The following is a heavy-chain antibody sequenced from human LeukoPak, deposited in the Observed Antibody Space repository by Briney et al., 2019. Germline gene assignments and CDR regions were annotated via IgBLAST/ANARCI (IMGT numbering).Heavy chain of an antibody. D-gene: IGHD3-16*01. CDR2: LGSAGDT. V-gene: IGHV3-13*01. Sequence: PGGSLRLSCAAPGFNFNNYDMHWVRQAPGKGLEWVSALGSAGDTYYPDSVRGRFTISKETAKNSLYLQMTSLRDEDTAVYYCVRGRRSYGFDHWGQGTLVTVSS. CDR3: VRGRRSYGFDH. CDR1: GFNFNNYD. J-gene: IGHJ4*02.